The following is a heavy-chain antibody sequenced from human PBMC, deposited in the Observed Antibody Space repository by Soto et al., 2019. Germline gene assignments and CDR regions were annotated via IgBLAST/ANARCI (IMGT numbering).Heavy chain of an antibody. CDR3: ARQWLHFDY. V-gene: IGHV4-59*01. Sequence: SETLSLTCTVSGGSISSYYWSWIRQPPGKGLEWIGYIYYSGSTNYNPSLKSRVTISVDTSKNQFSLKLSSVTAADTAVYYYARQWLHFDYWGQGTLVTVSS. CDR1: GGSISSYY. J-gene: IGHJ4*02. CDR2: IYYSGST. D-gene: IGHD6-19*01.